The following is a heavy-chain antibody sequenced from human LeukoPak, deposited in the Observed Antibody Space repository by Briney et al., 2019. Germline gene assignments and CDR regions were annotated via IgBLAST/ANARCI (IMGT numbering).Heavy chain of an antibody. J-gene: IGHJ4*02. CDR3: ARERVSPHWFDY. CDR2: INAGNGNT. Sequence: GASVTVSCKASGYTFTNYSMHWVRQAPGQRLEWMGWINAGNGNTRYSQRFQGRVTLTRDTSASTSYMELSSLTSEDTAVYYCARERVSPHWFDYWGQGTLVTVSS. D-gene: IGHD1-1*01. CDR1: GYTFTNYS. V-gene: IGHV1-3*01.